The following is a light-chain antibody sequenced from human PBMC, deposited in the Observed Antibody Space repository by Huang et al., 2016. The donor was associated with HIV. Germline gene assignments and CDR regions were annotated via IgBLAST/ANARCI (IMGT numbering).Light chain of an antibody. CDR3: QQYGSAPVT. V-gene: IGKV3D-20*01. CDR1: QSVSSDY. J-gene: IGKJ1*01. CDR2: DES. Sequence: EIVLTQSPVTLSLAPGERVTLSCGASQSVSSDYLAWYQQKPGLAPRLLIYDESIRATGVPDRFSGSGSGTDFTLSISSLEPEDFAVYYCQQYGSAPVTFGHGTRLEI.